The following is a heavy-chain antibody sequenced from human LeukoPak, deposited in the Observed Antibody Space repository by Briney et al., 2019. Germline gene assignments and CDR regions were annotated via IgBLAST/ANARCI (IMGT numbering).Heavy chain of an antibody. Sequence: QPGGSLRLSCAASGFMFSSYAMNWVRQAPGKGLEWVSRISGSGERTDYGDSVKGRFTISRDKSKNTLYLQMNSLRAEDTAVYYCAGVRGVMFYFDYWGQGTLVTVSS. J-gene: IGHJ4*02. CDR2: ISGSGERT. CDR3: AGVRGVMFYFDY. V-gene: IGHV3-23*01. D-gene: IGHD3-10*01. CDR1: GFMFSSYA.